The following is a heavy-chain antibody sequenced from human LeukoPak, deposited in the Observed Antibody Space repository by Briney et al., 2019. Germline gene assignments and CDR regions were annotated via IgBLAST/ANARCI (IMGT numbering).Heavy chain of an antibody. CDR3: ANSISLDYYDSSGYYHDAFDI. D-gene: IGHD3-22*01. CDR2: ISGSGGST. V-gene: IGHV3-23*01. Sequence: PGGSLRLSCAASGFTFSSYAMSWVRQAPGKGLEWVSAISGSGGSTYYADSVKGRFTISRGNSKNTLYLQMNSLRAEDTAVYYCANSISLDYYDSSGYYHDAFDIWGQGTMVTVSS. CDR1: GFTFSSYA. J-gene: IGHJ3*02.